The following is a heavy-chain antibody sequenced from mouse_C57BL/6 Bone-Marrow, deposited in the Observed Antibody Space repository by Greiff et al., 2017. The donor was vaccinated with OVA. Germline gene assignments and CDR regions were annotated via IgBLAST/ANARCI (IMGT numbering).Heavy chain of an antibody. J-gene: IGHJ1*03. D-gene: IGHD2-3*01. CDR3: ARDREDGYWYFDV. CDR2: INYDGSST. V-gene: IGHV5-16*01. CDR1: GFTFSDYY. Sequence: EVKLVESEGGLVQPGSSMKLSCTASGFTFSDYYMAWVRQVPEKGLEWVANINYDGSSTYYLDSLKSRFIISRDNAKNILYLQMSSLKSEDTATYYCARDREDGYWYFDVWGTGTTVTVSS.